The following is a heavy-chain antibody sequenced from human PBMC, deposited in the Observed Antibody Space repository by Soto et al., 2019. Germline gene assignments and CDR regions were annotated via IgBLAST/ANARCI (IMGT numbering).Heavy chain of an antibody. J-gene: IGHJ6*02. CDR1: GYTFTGYY. Sequence: ASVKVSCKASGYTFTGYYMHWVRQAPGQGLEWMGWINPNSGGTNYAQKFQGWVTMTRDTSISTAYMELSRLRSDDTAVYYCARGASAMRLDGMDVWGQGTTVTIAS. D-gene: IGHD2-2*01. V-gene: IGHV1-2*04. CDR2: INPNSGGT. CDR3: ARGASAMRLDGMDV.